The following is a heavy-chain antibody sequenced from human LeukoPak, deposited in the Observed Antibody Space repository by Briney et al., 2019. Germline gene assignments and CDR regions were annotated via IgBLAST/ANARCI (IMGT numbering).Heavy chain of an antibody. CDR1: GFIFSDHY. CDR2: SRNKANSYST. CDR3: ARGFHSFDI. Sequence: GGSLRLSCAASGFIFSDHYMYWVRQAPGKGREWVARSRNKANSYSTVYAASVQGRFTISRDESKNALYLQMNSLISEDTAVYFCARGFHSFDIWGQGTMVTVSS. J-gene: IGHJ3*02. V-gene: IGHV3-72*01.